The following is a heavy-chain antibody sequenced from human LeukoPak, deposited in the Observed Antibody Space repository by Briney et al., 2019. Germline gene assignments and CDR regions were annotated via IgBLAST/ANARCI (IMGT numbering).Heavy chain of an antibody. V-gene: IGHV3-21*01. J-gene: IGHJ4*02. CDR1: GFTFNTYS. CDR3: ARGRGGYYFDY. D-gene: IGHD3-16*01. Sequence: GGSLRLSCVASGFTFNTYSINWVRQAPGKGLEWVSSISSSSSYIYYADSVKGRFTISRDNAKNSLYLQMNSLGAEDTAVYYCARGRGGYYFDYWGQGTLVTVSS. CDR2: ISSSSSYI.